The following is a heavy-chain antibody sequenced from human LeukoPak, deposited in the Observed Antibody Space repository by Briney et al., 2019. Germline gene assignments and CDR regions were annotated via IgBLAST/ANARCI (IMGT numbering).Heavy chain of an antibody. CDR3: AVSLVTSYYFYGMDV. V-gene: IGHV1-18*01. CDR1: GYTFTSYG. Sequence: ASVKVSCKTSGYTFTSYGISWVRQAPGHGLEWMGWISVYNGNTNYAQKLQGRGTLTTDTSTNTAYMELRSLRSDDTAVYYCAVSLVTSYYFYGMDVWGQGTTVIVSS. J-gene: IGHJ6*02. CDR2: ISVYNGNT.